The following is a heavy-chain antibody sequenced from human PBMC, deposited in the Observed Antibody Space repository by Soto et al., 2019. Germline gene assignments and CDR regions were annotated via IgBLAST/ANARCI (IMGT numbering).Heavy chain of an antibody. CDR3: AKDVGSNDYYFYGMDV. J-gene: IGHJ6*02. CDR2: ISYDGSKK. V-gene: IGHV3-30*18. Sequence: QSGGSLSLSCTASGFTFSSYGMHWVRQAPGKGLEWVAVISYDGSKKYDTDSVKGRFTISRDNSKKTLYLQMNSLRVDDTAVYYCAKDVGSNDYYFYGMDVWGQGTTVTVSS. CDR1: GFTFSSYG. D-gene: IGHD1-26*01.